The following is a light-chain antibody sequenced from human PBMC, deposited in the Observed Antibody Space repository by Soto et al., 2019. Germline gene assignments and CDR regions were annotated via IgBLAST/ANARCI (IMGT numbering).Light chain of an antibody. CDR1: QSVGSS. CDR2: DAS. V-gene: IGKV3-11*01. J-gene: IGKJ1*01. Sequence: EIVLTQSPATLSLSPGERATLSCRASQSVGSSLAWYHQKPGQAPRLLIYDASNRATGIPARFSGSGSGTDFTLTISSLEPEDFALYYCQQRSNWPWTFGQGTKVDIK. CDR3: QQRSNWPWT.